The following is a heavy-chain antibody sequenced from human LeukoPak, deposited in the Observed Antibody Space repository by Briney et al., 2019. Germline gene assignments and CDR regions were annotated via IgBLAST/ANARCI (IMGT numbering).Heavy chain of an antibody. J-gene: IGHJ4*02. Sequence: HPGGPLRLSCAASGFTVSSNYMSWVRQAPGKGLEWVSVIYSGGSTYYADSVKGRFTISRDNSKNTVYLQMNSLRAEDTAVYYCARDLNYDSAYWGQGTLVTVSP. CDR1: GFTVSSNY. V-gene: IGHV3-53*01. CDR2: IYSGGST. CDR3: ARDLNYDSAY. D-gene: IGHD3-22*01.